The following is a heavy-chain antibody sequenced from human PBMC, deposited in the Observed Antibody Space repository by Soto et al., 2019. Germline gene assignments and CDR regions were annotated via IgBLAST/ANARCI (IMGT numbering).Heavy chain of an antibody. D-gene: IGHD6-13*01. Sequence: PGGSLRLSCATSGFTFSTYGMHWVRQAPGKRLEWVAVIWYDGSNKYYADSVKGRFTISRDDSKNTVYLQMNSLRAEDTAVYYCARDEDAAAAGTWGQGTLVTVSS. V-gene: IGHV3-33*01. CDR2: IWYDGSNK. CDR3: ARDEDAAAAGT. CDR1: GFTFSTYG. J-gene: IGHJ5*02.